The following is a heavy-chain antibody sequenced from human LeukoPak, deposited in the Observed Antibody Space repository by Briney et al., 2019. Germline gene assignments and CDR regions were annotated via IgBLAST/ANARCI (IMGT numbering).Heavy chain of an antibody. D-gene: IGHD2-15*01. CDR3: AKGYCSGGSCYGYQNADY. V-gene: IGHV3-23*01. Sequence: GGSLRLSCAASGYTFSSYAISWVRQAPGKGLEWVSAISSSGGSTYYADSVKGRFTISRDNSKNTLYLQMNSLRAEDTAVYYCAKGYCSGGSCYGYQNADYWGQGTLVTVSS. CDR1: GYTFSSYA. J-gene: IGHJ4*02. CDR2: ISSSGGST.